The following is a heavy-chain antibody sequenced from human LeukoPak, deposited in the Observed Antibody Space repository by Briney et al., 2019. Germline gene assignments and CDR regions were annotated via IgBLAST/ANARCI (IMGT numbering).Heavy chain of an antibody. CDR1: GYTFTGYY. D-gene: IGHD3-22*01. V-gene: IGHV1-2*02. J-gene: IGHJ4*02. CDR2: INPNSGGT. CDR3: ARDYYDSSGDDY. Sequence: ASVKVSCKASGYTFTGYYMHWVRQAPGQGLEWMGWINPNSGGTNYAQKFQGRVTMTGDTSISTAYMELSRLRSDDTAVYYRARDYYDSSGDDYWGQGTLVTVSS.